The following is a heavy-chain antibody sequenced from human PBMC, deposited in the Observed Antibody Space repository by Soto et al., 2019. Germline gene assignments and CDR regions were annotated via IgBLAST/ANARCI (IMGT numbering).Heavy chain of an antibody. D-gene: IGHD1-26*01. V-gene: IGHV1-69*13. J-gene: IGHJ6*02. CDR3: ARVNPEHYYYGMDV. CDR2: IIPIFGTA. Sequence: SVKVSCKASGGTFSIYAILWVRQAPGQGLEWMGGIIPIFGTANYAQKFQGRVTITADESTSTAYMELSSLRSEDTAVYYCARVNPEHYYYGMDVWGQGTTVTVSS. CDR1: GGTFSIYA.